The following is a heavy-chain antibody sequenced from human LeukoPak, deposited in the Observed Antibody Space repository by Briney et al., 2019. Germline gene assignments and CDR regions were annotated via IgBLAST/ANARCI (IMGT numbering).Heavy chain of an antibody. Sequence: SETLSLTCAVYGGSFSGYYWSWIRQPPGKGLEWIGEINHSGSTNYNPSLKSRVTISVDTSKNQFSLEVRSVSSADTAVYYCARRGLPRPDVFDMWGQGTMVTVSS. CDR2: INHSGST. CDR3: ARRGLPRPDVFDM. V-gene: IGHV4-34*01. D-gene: IGHD3-16*01. J-gene: IGHJ3*02. CDR1: GGSFSGYY.